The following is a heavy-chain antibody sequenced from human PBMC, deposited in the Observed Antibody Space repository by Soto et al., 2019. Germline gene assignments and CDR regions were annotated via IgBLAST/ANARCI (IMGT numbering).Heavy chain of an antibody. CDR1: GFTFSSYG. V-gene: IGHV3-33*01. J-gene: IGHJ4*02. CDR3: ARERVVVAAYFDY. CDR2: IWYDGSNK. D-gene: IGHD2-15*01. Sequence: QVQLMESGGGVVQPGRSLRLACAASGFTFSSYGMHWVRQAPGKGLEWVAVIWYDGSNKYYADSVKGRFTISRDNSKNTLYLQMNSLRAEDTAVYYCARERVVVAAYFDYCCQGTLVTVSS.